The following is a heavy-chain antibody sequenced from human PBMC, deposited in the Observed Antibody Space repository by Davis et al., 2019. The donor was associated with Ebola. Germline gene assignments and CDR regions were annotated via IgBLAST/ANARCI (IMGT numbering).Heavy chain of an antibody. J-gene: IGHJ6*02. CDR3: ARHLYSSSSTGYYYGMDV. D-gene: IGHD6-6*01. CDR2: IYYSGST. V-gene: IGHV4-39*01. Sequence: PTETLSLTCTVSGGSISSSSYYWGWIRQPPGKGLEWIGSIYYSGSTYYNPSLKSRVTISVDTSKNQFSLKLSSVTAADTAVYYCARHLYSSSSTGYYYGMDVWGQGTTVTVSS. CDR1: GGSISSSSYY.